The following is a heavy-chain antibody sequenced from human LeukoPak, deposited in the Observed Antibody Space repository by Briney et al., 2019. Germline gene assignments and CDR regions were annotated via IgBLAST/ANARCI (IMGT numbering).Heavy chain of an antibody. CDR3: ARDNGDSSSAFDI. CDR2: INHSGST. J-gene: IGHJ3*02. Sequence: SETLSLTCAVYGGSFSGYYWSWIRQPPGKGLEWIGEINHSGSTNYNPSLKSRVTISVDTSKNQFSLKLSSVTAADTAVYYCARDNGDSSSAFDIWGQGTMVTVSS. D-gene: IGHD6-6*01. CDR1: GGSFSGYY. V-gene: IGHV4-34*01.